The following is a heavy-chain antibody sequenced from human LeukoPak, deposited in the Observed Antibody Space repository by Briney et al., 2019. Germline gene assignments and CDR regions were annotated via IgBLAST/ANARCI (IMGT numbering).Heavy chain of an antibody. CDR2: IYTSGST. V-gene: IGHV4-4*07. J-gene: IGHJ3*02. CDR1: GGSISNYY. CDR3: ARDRVATGAFDI. Sequence: PSETLSLTCTVSGGSISNYYWSWIRQPAGKGLEWIGRIYTSGSTNYNPSLKSRVTMSVDMSKNQFSLKLSSVTAADTAVYYCARDRVATGAFDIWGQGTMVTVSS. D-gene: IGHD5-12*01.